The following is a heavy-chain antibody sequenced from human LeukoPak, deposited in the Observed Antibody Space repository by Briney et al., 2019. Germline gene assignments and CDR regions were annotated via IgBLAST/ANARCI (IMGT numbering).Heavy chain of an antibody. CDR2: ISSSGSTI. Sequence: GGSLRLSCAASGFFFSNYAMTWVRQAPGKGLEWVSYISSSGSTIYYADSVKGRFTISRDNAKNSLYLQMNSLRAEDTAVYYCARDSLLAYSSSWPNWFDPWGQGTLVTVSS. D-gene: IGHD6-13*01. CDR3: ARDSLLAYSSSWPNWFDP. CDR1: GFFFSNYA. V-gene: IGHV3-48*04. J-gene: IGHJ5*02.